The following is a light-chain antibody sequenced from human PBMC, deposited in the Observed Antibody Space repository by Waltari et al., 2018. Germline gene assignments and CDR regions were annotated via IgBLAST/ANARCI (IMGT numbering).Light chain of an antibody. CDR1: TSDVGGYNY. CDR2: EVT. J-gene: IGLJ2*01. Sequence: QSALPQPASVSGSPAQSITISCTGTTSDVGGYNYVPWYQHHPGKAPKLIIYEVTNRPSGLSGRFSGSKSGNTASLTISGLQAEDEADYYCSSYRANSPVVFGGGTKLTVL. V-gene: IGLV2-14*01. CDR3: SSYRANSPVV.